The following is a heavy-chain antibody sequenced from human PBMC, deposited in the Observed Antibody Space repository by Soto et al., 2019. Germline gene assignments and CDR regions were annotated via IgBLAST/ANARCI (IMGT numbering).Heavy chain of an antibody. Sequence: PSETLSLTCTVSGGSISSGGYYWSWIRQHPGKGLEWIGEINHSGSTNYNPSLKSRVTISVDTSKNQFSLKLSSVTAADTAVYYCARDGSGSYYPTYWGQGTLVTVSS. V-gene: IGHV4-39*07. CDR2: INHSGST. CDR1: GGSISSGGYY. J-gene: IGHJ4*02. D-gene: IGHD3-10*01. CDR3: ARDGSGSYYPTY.